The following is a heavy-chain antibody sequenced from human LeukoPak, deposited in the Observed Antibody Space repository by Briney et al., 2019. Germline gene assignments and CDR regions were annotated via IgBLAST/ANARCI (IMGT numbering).Heavy chain of an antibody. CDR2: INHSGST. V-gene: IGHV4-34*01. Sequence: PSETLSLTCAAYGGSFSGYYWSWIRQPPGKGLEWIGEINHSGSTNYNPSLKSRVTISVDTSRNQFSLKLSSVTAADTAVYYCARVGVVVPLTHTLYYFDYWGQGTLVTVSS. CDR1: GGSFSGYY. CDR3: ARVGVVVPLTHTLYYFDY. J-gene: IGHJ4*02. D-gene: IGHD2-15*01.